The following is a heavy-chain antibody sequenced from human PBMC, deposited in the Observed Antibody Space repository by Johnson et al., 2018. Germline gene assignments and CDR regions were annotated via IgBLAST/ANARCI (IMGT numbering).Heavy chain of an antibody. Sequence: VQLVQSGGGLVQPGGSLRLSCAASGFTVSSNYMSWVRPAPGKGLEWVSVIYSGGSTYYADSVRGRFTISRDNAKNSLYLQMNSLRAEDTAVYYCARDRVSYFDAFDIWGQGTMVTVSS. D-gene: IGHD2-8*01. CDR2: IYSGGST. CDR3: ARDRVSYFDAFDI. V-gene: IGHV3-66*01. J-gene: IGHJ3*02. CDR1: GFTVSSNY.